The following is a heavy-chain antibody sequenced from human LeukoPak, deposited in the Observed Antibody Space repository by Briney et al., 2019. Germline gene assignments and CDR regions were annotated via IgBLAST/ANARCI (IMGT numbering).Heavy chain of an antibody. D-gene: IGHD2-15*01. J-gene: IGHJ6*04. Sequence: SETLSLTCAVSGYSISSGYYWGWIRQPPGKGLEWIGSIYHSGSTYYNPSLKSRVTISVDTSKNQFPLKLSSVTAADTAVYYCARGCCSGGSCSYYGMDVWGKGTTVTVSS. V-gene: IGHV4-38-2*01. CDR3: ARGCCSGGSCSYYGMDV. CDR1: GYSISSGYY. CDR2: IYHSGST.